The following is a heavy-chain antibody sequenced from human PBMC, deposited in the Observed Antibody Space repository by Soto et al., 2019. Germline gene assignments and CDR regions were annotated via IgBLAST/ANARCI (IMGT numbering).Heavy chain of an antibody. CDR2: ISYDGSNK. J-gene: IGHJ4*02. Sequence: GGSLRLSCAASGFTFSSYGMHWVRQAPGKGLEWVAVISYDGSNKYYADSVKGRFTISRDNSKNTLYLQMNSLRAEDTAEYYCAKDGGAAGTFDYWGQGTLFTVAS. CDR3: AKDGGAAGTFDY. CDR1: GFTFSSYG. D-gene: IGHD6-13*01. V-gene: IGHV3-30*18.